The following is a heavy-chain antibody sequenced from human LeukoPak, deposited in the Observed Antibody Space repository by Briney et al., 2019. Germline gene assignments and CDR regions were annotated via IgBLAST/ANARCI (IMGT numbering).Heavy chain of an antibody. Sequence: PGRSLRLSCAASGFTFSSYGMHWVRRAPGKGLEWVAVTWYDGSNKYYADSVKGRFTISRDNSKNTLYLQMNSLRAEDTAVYYCARDWTSITMIAKTSLQHSSLDYWGQGTLVTVSS. CDR3: ARDWTSITMIAKTSLQHSSLDY. V-gene: IGHV3-33*01. CDR1: GFTFSSYG. J-gene: IGHJ4*02. CDR2: TWYDGSNK. D-gene: IGHD3-22*01.